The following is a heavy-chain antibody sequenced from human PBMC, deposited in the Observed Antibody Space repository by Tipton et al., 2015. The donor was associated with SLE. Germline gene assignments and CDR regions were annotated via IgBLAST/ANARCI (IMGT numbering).Heavy chain of an antibody. CDR3: VKDRIEQWLFDY. CDR2: ISMNGGST. Sequence: VQLVQSGGGLVQPGGSLRLSCSASGFTFSSYAMHWVRQAPGKGLDYVSAISMNGGSTYYADSVKGRFTISRDNSKNTLYLQMSSLRAEDTAVYYCVKDRIEQWLFDYWGQGTLVTVSS. J-gene: IGHJ4*02. CDR1: GFTFSSYA. V-gene: IGHV3-64D*09. D-gene: IGHD6-19*01.